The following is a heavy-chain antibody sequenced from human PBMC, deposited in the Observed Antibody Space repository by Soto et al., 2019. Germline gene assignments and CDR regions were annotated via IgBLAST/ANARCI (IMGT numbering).Heavy chain of an antibody. D-gene: IGHD3-16*02. CDR3: ASEVIVGLFSY. V-gene: IGHV3-7*01. Sequence: GGSLRLSCAASGFTFSSYWMSWVRQAPGKGLEWVANIKQDGSEKYYVDSVKGRFTISRDNAKNSLYLQMNSLRAEDTAVYYCASEVIVGLFSYWGQGTLVTVSS. CDR2: IKQDGSEK. J-gene: IGHJ4*02. CDR1: GFTFSSYW.